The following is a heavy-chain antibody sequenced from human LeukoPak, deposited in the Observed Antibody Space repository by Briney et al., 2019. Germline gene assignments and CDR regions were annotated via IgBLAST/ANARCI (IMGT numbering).Heavy chain of an antibody. V-gene: IGHV1-69*06. Sequence: ASVKVSCKASGYTFTGYYMHWVRQAPGQGLEWMGGIIPIFGTANYAQKFQGRVTITADKSTSTAYMELSSLRSEDTAVYYCARDLGGKTCYYYYMDVWGKGTTVTVSS. D-gene: IGHD3-16*01. CDR1: GYTFTGYY. CDR2: IIPIFGTA. J-gene: IGHJ6*03. CDR3: ARDLGGKTCYYYYMDV.